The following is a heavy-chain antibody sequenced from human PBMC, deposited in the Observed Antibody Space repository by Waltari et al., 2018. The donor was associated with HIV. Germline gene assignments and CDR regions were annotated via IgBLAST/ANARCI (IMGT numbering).Heavy chain of an antibody. CDR3: ATTLNILSGLNWFDP. V-gene: IGHV4-39*01. CDR1: GGSISGSTYY. D-gene: IGHD3-9*01. CDR2: IYYSGST. Sequence: QLQLQESGPGLVKPPETLSLTCTVSGGSISGSTYYWGWIRQPPGKGLEWIGSIYYSGSTYHNPSLKGRVTISVDTSKNQFSLKLSSVTAADTAVYYCATTLNILSGLNWFDPWGQGTLVTVSS. J-gene: IGHJ5*02.